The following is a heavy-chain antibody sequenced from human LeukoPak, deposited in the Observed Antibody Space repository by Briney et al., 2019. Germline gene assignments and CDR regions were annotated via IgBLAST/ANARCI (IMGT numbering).Heavy chain of an antibody. CDR1: GGTFSSYT. J-gene: IGHJ5*02. CDR3: ARTIAASTMGFDP. CDR2: IIPILGIA. Sequence: GASVKVSCKASGGTFSSYTISWVRQAPGQGLEWMGRIIPILGIANYAQKFQGRVTITADKSTSTAYMELSSLRSEDTAVYYCARTIAASTMGFDPWGQGTLVTVCS. V-gene: IGHV1-69*02. D-gene: IGHD6-6*01.